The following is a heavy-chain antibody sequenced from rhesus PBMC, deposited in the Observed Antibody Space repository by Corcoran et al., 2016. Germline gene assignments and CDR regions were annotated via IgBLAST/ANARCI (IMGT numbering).Heavy chain of an antibody. J-gene: IGHJ4*01. CDR2: IGGSSGIT. Sequence: QVQLQESGPGLLKPSETLSLTCAVSGGPLSGSYWNRIRPPPGGGLEWIGYIGGSSGITYYPPSLKSRLTFSTDTSKSQFSLKLSSGTAADTAVYYCARFTGYYPNFDSWGQGVLVTVSS. V-gene: IGHV4-165*02. D-gene: IGHD3-3*01. CDR1: GGPLSGSY. CDR3: ARFTGYYPNFDS.